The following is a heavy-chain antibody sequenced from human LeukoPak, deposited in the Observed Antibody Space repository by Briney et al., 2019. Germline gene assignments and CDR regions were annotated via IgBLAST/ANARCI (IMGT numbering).Heavy chain of an antibody. D-gene: IGHD6-19*01. Sequence: GGSLRLSCAASGFTLSSYWMSWVRQAPGKGLEWVANIKKDGTEKKYVDSVKGRFTISRDNAKNSLYLQMNSLRAEDTALYYCAREGGSGWYSGWFDPWGQGTLVTVSS. J-gene: IGHJ5*02. CDR3: AREGGSGWYSGWFDP. V-gene: IGHV3-7*01. CDR1: GFTLSSYW. CDR2: IKKDGTEK.